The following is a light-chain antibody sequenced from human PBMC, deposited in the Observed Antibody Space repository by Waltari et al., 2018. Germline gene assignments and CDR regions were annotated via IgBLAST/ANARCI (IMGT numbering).Light chain of an antibody. Sequence: QSVLTQPPSASGTTGQRVTISCSGSSSNIGSNIVNWYQQVPGTTPKLLIYRNDQRPSGVPDRFSGSKSGTSATLAISGLRSEDEADYYCAAWDDSLNGRWEFGGGTKLTVL. CDR3: AAWDDSLNGRWE. CDR1: SSNIGSNI. CDR2: RND. J-gene: IGLJ3*02. V-gene: IGLV1-44*01.